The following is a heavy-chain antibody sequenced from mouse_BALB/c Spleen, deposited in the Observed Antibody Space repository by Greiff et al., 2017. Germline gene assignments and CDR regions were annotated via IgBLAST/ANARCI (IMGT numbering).Heavy chain of an antibody. Sequence: QVQLQQSGPGLVAPSQSLSITCTVSGFSLTGYGVNWVRQPPGKGLEWLGMIWGDGSTDYNSALKSRLSISEDNSKSQVFLKMNSLQTDDTARYYCGRVGDYWDLDVWGAGTTVTVSS. CDR2: IWGDGST. D-gene: IGHD2-13*01. V-gene: IGHV2-6-7*01. J-gene: IGHJ1*01. CDR1: GFSLTGYG. CDR3: GRVGDYWDLDV.